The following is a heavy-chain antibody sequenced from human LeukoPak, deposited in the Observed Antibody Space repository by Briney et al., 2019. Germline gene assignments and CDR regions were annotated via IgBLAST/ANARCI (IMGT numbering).Heavy chain of an antibody. J-gene: IGHJ4*02. CDR3: ARDSRDGYSFDY. CDR1: GGTFSSYA. CDR2: IIPIFGTA. Sequence: ASVKVSCKASGGTFSSYAISWVRQAPGQGLEWMGGIIPIFGTANYAQKFQGRVTITTDESTSTAYMELSSLRSEDKAVYYCARDSRDGYSFDYWGQGTLVTVSS. D-gene: IGHD5-24*01. V-gene: IGHV1-69*05.